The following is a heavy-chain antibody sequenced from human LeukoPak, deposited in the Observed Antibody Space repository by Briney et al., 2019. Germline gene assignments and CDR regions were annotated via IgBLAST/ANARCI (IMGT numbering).Heavy chain of an antibody. D-gene: IGHD1-26*01. CDR1: GFTFSTYV. CDR2: ISVGGETT. Sequence: GGSLRLSCAASGFTFSTYVMSWVRQGPGKGLEWVSTISVGGETTFYADSVKGRFTISRDNSKHTLYLQMNSLRAEDTAVYYCAKGGSGSYYDRIDFWGQGTLVTVSS. CDR3: AKGGSGSYYDRIDF. V-gene: IGHV3-23*01. J-gene: IGHJ4*02.